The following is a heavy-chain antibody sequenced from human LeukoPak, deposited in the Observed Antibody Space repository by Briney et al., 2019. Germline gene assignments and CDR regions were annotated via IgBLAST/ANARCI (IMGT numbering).Heavy chain of an antibody. CDR3: ARDPRGPGLNL. J-gene: IGHJ5*02. CDR1: GFTFNTYS. Sequence: GGSLRLSCAASGFTFNTYSMNWVRQAPGKGLEWVSYISDSSGTIYYADSVKGRFTISRDNAKNSLYLQMNSLRAEDTAVYYCARDPRGPGLNLWGQGTLVTVSS. V-gene: IGHV3-48*01. D-gene: IGHD3-10*01. CDR2: ISDSSGTI.